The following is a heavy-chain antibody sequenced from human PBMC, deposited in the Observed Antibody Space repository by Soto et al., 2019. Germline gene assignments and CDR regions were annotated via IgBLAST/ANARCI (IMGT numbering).Heavy chain of an antibody. CDR1: GDTFNSYA. Sequence: QVQLVQSGAEVKKPGSSVTVSCKASGDTFNSYAVSWVRQAPGQGLEWMGVLIPVFGTRNYAQKFQGRLTISEDDTTSTSYMELRSLRSGETAVYYCAGDWEGTGGSSVLRGGGFEPWGQGSLVTVSS. J-gene: IGHJ5*02. D-gene: IGHD2-15*01. CDR2: LIPVFGTR. CDR3: AGDWEGTGGSSVLRGGGFEP. V-gene: IGHV1-69*12.